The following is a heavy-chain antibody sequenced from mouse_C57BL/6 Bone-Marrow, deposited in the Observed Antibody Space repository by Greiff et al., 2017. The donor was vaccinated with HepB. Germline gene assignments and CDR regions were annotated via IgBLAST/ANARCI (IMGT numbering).Heavy chain of an antibody. D-gene: IGHD1-1*01. Sequence: VKLVESGAELVKPGASVKMSCKASGYTFTTYPIEWMKQNHGKSLEWIGNFHPYNDDTKYNEKFKGKATLTVEKSSSTVYLELSRLTSDDSAVYYCARRGYYYGSSSPYFDYWGQGTTLTVSS. CDR3: ARRGYYYGSSSPYFDY. J-gene: IGHJ2*01. CDR2: FHPYNDDT. CDR1: GYTFTTYP. V-gene: IGHV1-47*01.